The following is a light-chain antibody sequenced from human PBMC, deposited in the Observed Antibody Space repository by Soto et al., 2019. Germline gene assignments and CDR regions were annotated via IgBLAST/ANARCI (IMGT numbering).Light chain of an antibody. Sequence: EIVVTQSPATLSVSPGERATLSCRASQSVGNNFAWYQQQPGQAPRLLLFATSSRATGVPARFSGSGSGTEFTLTISSLQSEDFAVYYCQQYGDWPLTFGGGAKVEIE. CDR1: QSVGNN. CDR2: ATS. V-gene: IGKV3-15*01. CDR3: QQYGDWPLT. J-gene: IGKJ4*01.